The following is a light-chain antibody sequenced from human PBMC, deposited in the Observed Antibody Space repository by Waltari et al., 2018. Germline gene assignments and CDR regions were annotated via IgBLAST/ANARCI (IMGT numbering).Light chain of an antibody. CDR3: QYYGDSPFT. CDR1: QSFGNND. V-gene: IGKV3-20*01. Sequence: EIVLMQSPGTLSMSPGERATLSCRASQSFGNNDLAWYQQKPGQAPRLLMYGASSRATGIPDRFSGSGSGTDFTLTISRLEPEDFAVYFCQYYGDSPFTFGPGTKVDLK. J-gene: IGKJ3*01. CDR2: GAS.